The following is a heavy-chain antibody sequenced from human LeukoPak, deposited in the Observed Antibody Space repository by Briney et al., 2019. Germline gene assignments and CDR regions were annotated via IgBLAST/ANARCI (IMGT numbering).Heavy chain of an antibody. Sequence: PGGSLRLSCAASGFTFSSYAMSWVRQAPGKGLEWVSAISGSGGSTYYADSVKGRFTISRDNSKNTLYLQMSSLRAEDTAVYYCAKGRGGYCSSTSCPFDYWGQGTLVTVSS. D-gene: IGHD2-2*01. J-gene: IGHJ4*02. V-gene: IGHV3-23*01. CDR3: AKGRGGYCSSTSCPFDY. CDR2: ISGSGGST. CDR1: GFTFSSYA.